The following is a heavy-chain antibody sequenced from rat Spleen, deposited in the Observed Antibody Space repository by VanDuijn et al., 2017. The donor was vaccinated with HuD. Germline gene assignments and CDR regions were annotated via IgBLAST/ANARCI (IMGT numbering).Heavy chain of an antibody. CDR2: ISYEGSST. J-gene: IGHJ2*01. CDR3: ARHVGGGSYYFDY. CDR1: GFTFSDYY. D-gene: IGHD5-1*01. Sequence: EVQLVESGGGLVQPGRSLKLSCAASGFTFSDYYMAWVRQAPKKGLEWVASISYEGSSTYYGDSVKGRFTISRDNAKNTQYLQMDSLRSEDTATYYCARHVGGGSYYFDYWGQGVMVTVSS. V-gene: IGHV5-22*01.